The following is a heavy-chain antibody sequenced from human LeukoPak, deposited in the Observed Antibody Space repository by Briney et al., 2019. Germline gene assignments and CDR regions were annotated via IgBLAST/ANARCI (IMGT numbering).Heavy chain of an antibody. Sequence: GRSLRLSCAASGFTLDDYAMLWVRQAPGKGLEWVSGISWNSGSIGYADSVKGRFTISRDNAKNSLYLQMNSLRAEDTALYYCAKDAYSSGWFFDYWGQGTLVTVSS. V-gene: IGHV3-9*01. CDR2: ISWNSGSI. CDR1: GFTLDDYA. D-gene: IGHD6-19*01. J-gene: IGHJ4*02. CDR3: AKDAYSSGWFFDY.